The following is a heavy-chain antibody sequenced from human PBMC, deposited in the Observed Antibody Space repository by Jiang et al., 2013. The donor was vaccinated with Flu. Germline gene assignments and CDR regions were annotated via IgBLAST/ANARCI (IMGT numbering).Heavy chain of an antibody. Sequence: NKRVAWSWIRLSASRGLEWLGRTYYRSYWNDNYAPSVRGRIYVSPDTSKNQFSLQLRSVTPEDTALYLCARTEGLYYSGMGDAFDVWGQGTMVTVSS. CDR2: TYYRSYWND. J-gene: IGHJ3*01. D-gene: IGHD2-8*01. CDR1: NKRVA. V-gene: IGHV6-1*01. CDR3: ARTEGLYYSGMGDAFDV.